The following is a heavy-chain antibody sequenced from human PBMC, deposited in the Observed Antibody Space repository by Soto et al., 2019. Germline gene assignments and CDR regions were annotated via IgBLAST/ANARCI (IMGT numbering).Heavy chain of an antibody. Sequence: TLSLTCTVSGGSISSGGYYWSWIRQHPGKGLEWIGYIYYSGSTYYNPSLKSRVTISVDTSKNQFSLKLSSVTAADTAVYYCARVDYYDSSGYYYGYYFDYWGQGTLVTASS. V-gene: IGHV4-31*03. CDR1: GGSISSGGYY. CDR3: ARVDYYDSSGYYYGYYFDY. D-gene: IGHD3-22*01. CDR2: IYYSGST. J-gene: IGHJ4*02.